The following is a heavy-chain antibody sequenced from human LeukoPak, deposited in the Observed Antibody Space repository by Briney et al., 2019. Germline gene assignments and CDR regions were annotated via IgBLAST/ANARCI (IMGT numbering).Heavy chain of an antibody. J-gene: IGHJ3*02. CDR3: ARGGSGWPHDAFDI. Sequence: GASVKVSCKASGYTFISYTLHWVRQAPGQRLEWMGWINAGNGNTKYSQKFQGRVTITRDTSASTAYMELSSLRSEDTAVYYCARGGSGWPHDAFDIWGQGTMVTVSS. CDR2: INAGNGNT. CDR1: GYTFISYT. D-gene: IGHD6-19*01. V-gene: IGHV1-3*01.